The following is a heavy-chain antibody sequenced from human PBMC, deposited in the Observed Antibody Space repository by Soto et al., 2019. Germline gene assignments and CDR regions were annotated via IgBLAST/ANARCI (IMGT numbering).Heavy chain of an antibody. CDR1: GFTFSSYG. D-gene: IGHD3-22*01. CDR2: IWYDGSNK. V-gene: IGHV3-33*01. CDR3: ARDFGPDSSGSHY. Sequence: GGSLRLSCAASGFTFSSYGMHWVRQAPGKGLEWVAVIWYDGSNKYYADSVKGRFTISRDNSKNTLYLQMNSLRAEDTAVYYCARDFGPDSSGSHYWGQGTLVTVSS. J-gene: IGHJ4*02.